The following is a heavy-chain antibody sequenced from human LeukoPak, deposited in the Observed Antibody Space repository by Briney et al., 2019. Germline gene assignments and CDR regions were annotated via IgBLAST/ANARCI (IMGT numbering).Heavy chain of an antibody. V-gene: IGHV3-11*03. CDR2: ISTSSSYT. D-gene: IGHD3-16*01. CDR3: ARGGGLDV. Sequence: GGSLRLSCAASGFTFSDYYMSWIRQAPGKGLEWVSYISTSSSYTNFADSVRGRFTISRDNAKNSLYLQMSNLRAEDTAVYFCARGGGLDVWGQGATVTVSS. J-gene: IGHJ6*02. CDR1: GFTFSDYY.